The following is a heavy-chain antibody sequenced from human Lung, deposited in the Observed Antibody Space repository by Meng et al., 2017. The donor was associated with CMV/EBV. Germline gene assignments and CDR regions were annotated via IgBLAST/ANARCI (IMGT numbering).Heavy chain of an antibody. Sequence: ASVKVSCKASGYTFTSYGISWVRQAPGQGLEWMGWISAYNGNTNYAQKLQGRVTMTTDTSTSTAYMELRSLRSDDTAVYYCARDPIRVLRFLEWNYYYYGIDVWGQGXTVTVSS. CDR3: ARDPIRVLRFLEWNYYYYGIDV. CDR2: ISAYNGNT. CDR1: GYTFTSYG. V-gene: IGHV1-18*01. D-gene: IGHD3-3*01. J-gene: IGHJ6*02.